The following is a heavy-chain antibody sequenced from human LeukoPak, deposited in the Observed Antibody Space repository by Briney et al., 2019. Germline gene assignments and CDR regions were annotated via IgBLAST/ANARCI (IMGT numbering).Heavy chain of an antibody. V-gene: IGHV3-48*03. D-gene: IGHD3-3*01. CDR2: ISSSGSTI. J-gene: IGHJ6*03. Sequence: PGGSLRLSCAASGFTFSSYEMNWVRQAPGKGLEWVSYISSSGSTIYYADSVKGRFTISGDNAKNSLYLQMNSLRAEDTAVYYCARDHAFSYYYYYMDVWGKGTTVTVSS. CDR1: GFTFSSYE. CDR3: ARDHAFSYYYYYMDV.